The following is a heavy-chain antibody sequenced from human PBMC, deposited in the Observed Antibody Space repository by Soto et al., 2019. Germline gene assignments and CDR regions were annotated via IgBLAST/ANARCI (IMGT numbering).Heavy chain of an antibody. CDR1: GYSFTSYW. J-gene: IGHJ4*02. CDR2: IYPGDSDT. Sequence: GESLKISCKGSGYSFTSYWIGWVRQMPGKGLEWMGIIYPGDSDTRYSPSFQGQVTISADKSISTAYLQWSSLKAPDTAMYYCARHGRLGATLPSADYWGQGTLVTVSS. V-gene: IGHV5-51*01. CDR3: ARHGRLGATLPSADY. D-gene: IGHD1-26*01.